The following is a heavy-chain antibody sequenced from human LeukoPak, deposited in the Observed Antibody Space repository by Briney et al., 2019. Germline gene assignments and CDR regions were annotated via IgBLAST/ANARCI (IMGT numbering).Heavy chain of an antibody. Sequence: SETLSLTCAVYGGSFSGYYWSWIRQPAGKGLEWIGRIYTSGSTNYNPSLKSRVTMSVDTSKNQFSLKLSSVTAADTAVYYCARGPTPAYYDILTGYYYPHYYYYYMDVWGKGTTVTISS. V-gene: IGHV4-59*10. D-gene: IGHD3-9*01. CDR3: ARGPTPAYYDILTGYYYPHYYYYYMDV. J-gene: IGHJ6*03. CDR1: GGSFSGYY. CDR2: IYTSGST.